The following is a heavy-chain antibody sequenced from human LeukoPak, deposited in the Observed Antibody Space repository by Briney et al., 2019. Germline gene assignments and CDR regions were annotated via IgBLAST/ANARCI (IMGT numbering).Heavy chain of an antibody. Sequence: ASVKVSCKASGYTFTNYYMHWVRQAPGQGLEWMGIINPSGGSTSYAQKFQGRVTMTRDTSTSTVYMELSSLRSEDTAVYYCATNYDSSGYYYPPADYWGQGTLVTVSS. V-gene: IGHV1-46*01. CDR3: ATNYDSSGYYYPPADY. CDR1: GYTFTNYY. D-gene: IGHD3-22*01. CDR2: INPSGGST. J-gene: IGHJ4*02.